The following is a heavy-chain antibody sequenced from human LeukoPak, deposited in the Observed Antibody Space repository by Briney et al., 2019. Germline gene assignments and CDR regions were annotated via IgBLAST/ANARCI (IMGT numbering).Heavy chain of an antibody. D-gene: IGHD2-15*01. J-gene: IGHJ6*03. CDR1: GYTLTELS. CDR3: ASSRRYYYYMDV. Sequence: ASVNVSCKVSGYTLTELSMHWVRQAPGKGLEWMGGFDPEDGETIYAQKFQGRVTMTEDTSTDTAYMELSSLRSEDTAVYYCASSRRYYYYMDVWGKGTTVTVSS. CDR2: FDPEDGET. V-gene: IGHV1-24*01.